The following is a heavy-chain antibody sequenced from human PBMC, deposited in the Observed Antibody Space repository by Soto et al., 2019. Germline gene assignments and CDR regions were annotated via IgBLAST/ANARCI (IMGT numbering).Heavy chain of an antibody. CDR3: ARQLYTAMVMCLDY. V-gene: IGHV4-39*01. CDR1: GGSISSSSYY. Sequence: PSETLSLTCTVSGGSISSSSYYWGWIRQPPGKGLEWIGSIYYSGSTYYNPSLKSRVTISVDTSKNQFSLKLSSVTAADTAVYYCARQLYTAMVMCLDYWGQGTLVTVSS. CDR2: IYYSGST. D-gene: IGHD5-18*01. J-gene: IGHJ4*02.